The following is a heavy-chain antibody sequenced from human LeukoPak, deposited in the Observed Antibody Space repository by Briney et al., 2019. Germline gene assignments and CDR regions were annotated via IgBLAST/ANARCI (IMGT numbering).Heavy chain of an antibody. CDR3: AKDTPHDYGDYVDY. Sequence: PSETLSLTCTVSGYSISSGYFWGWIRQPPGKGLEWIGSIYHTGSTYYNPSLKSRVTISVDTSKNQFSLKLSSVTAADTAVYYCAKDTPHDYGDYVDYWGQGTLVTVSS. CDR2: IYHTGST. D-gene: IGHD4-17*01. CDR1: GYSISSGYF. J-gene: IGHJ4*02. V-gene: IGHV4-38-2*02.